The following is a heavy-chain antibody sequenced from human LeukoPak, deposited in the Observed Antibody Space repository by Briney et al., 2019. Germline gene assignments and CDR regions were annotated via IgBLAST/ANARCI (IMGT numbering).Heavy chain of an antibody. V-gene: IGHV3-21*01. CDR1: GFTFSSYS. J-gene: IGHJ4*02. CDR3: ARGLGGYSNGWYYFDY. Sequence: GGSLRLSCAASGFTFSSYSMNWVRQAPGKGLEWVSSISRSNSYIYYADSVKGRFTISRDNAKNSLYLQMNSLRAEDTAVYYCARGLGGYSNGWYYFDYWGQGTLVTVSS. CDR2: ISRSNSYI. D-gene: IGHD6-19*01.